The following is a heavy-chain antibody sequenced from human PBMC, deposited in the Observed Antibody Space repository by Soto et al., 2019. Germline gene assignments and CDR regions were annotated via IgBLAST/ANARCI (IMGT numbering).Heavy chain of an antibody. CDR1: GFTFSSYG. CDR2: IWYDGSNK. D-gene: IGHD6-13*01. J-gene: IGHJ6*02. Sequence: GGSLRLSCAASGFTFSSYGMHWVRQAPGKGLEWVAVIWYDGSNKYYADSVKGRFTISRDNSKSTLYLQMNSLRAEDTAVYYCARGPSGSSWYWDYYYGMDVWGQGTTVTVSS. CDR3: ARGPSGSSWYWDYYYGMDV. V-gene: IGHV3-33*01.